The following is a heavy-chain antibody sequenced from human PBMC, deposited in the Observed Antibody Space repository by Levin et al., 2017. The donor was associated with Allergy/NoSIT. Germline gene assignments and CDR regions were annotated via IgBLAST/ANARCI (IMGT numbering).Heavy chain of an antibody. CDR1: GFTFRNYA. CDR2: ISSDGNDK. D-gene: IGHD6-13*01. CDR3: AKDLKIAAADYYFDC. J-gene: IGHJ4*02. V-gene: IGHV3-30*18. Sequence: LSLPCAASGFTFRNYAMHWVRQAPGKGLEWVAVISSDGNDKHYADSVKGRFTISRDNSKSTVYLQMSSLRAEDTAVFFCAKDLKIAAADYYFDCWGQGTLVTVSS.